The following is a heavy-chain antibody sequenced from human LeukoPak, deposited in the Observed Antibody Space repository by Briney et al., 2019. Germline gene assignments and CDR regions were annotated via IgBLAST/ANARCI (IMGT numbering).Heavy chain of an antibody. J-gene: IGHJ4*02. CDR2: IYPGDSDT. Sequence: GASRKISSKGFGSRFTSYLIGWGRRLPGKGLGWMGIIYPGDSDTRYSPSFQGQVTISADKSISTAYLQWSSLKASDTAMYYCARTDSSGYYQFDYWGQGTLVTVSS. V-gene: IGHV5-51*01. CDR3: ARTDSSGYYQFDY. D-gene: IGHD3-22*01. CDR1: GSRFTSYL.